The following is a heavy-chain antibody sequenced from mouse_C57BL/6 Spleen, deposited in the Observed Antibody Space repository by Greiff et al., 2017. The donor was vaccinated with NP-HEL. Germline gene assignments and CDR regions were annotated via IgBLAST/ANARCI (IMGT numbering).Heavy chain of an antibody. V-gene: IGHV1-26*01. CDR3: ARRGDYYGSLDY. J-gene: IGHJ2*01. CDR2: INPNNGGT. Sequence: EVQLQQSGPELVKPGASVKISCKASGYTFTDYYMNWVKQSHGKSLEWIGDINPNNGGTSYKQKFKGKATLTVDKSSSTAYMELRSLTSEDSAVYYCARRGDYYGSLDYWGQGTTLTVSS. CDR1: GYTFTDYY. D-gene: IGHD1-1*01.